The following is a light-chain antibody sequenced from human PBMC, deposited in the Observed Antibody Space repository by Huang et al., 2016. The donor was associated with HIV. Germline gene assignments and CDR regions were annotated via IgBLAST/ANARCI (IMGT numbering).Light chain of an antibody. CDR3: QQYNSWPTYT. Sequence: ELVMTQSPATLSVSPGERATLSCRASQSVSTNLAWYQQKPGQAPRLLIYHVSTRATGIPARVSVSGSWSGTEFTLTISSLQSEDFAVYYCQQYNSWPTYTFGQGTKLEIK. V-gene: IGKV3-15*01. CDR2: HVS. CDR1: QSVSTN. J-gene: IGKJ2*01.